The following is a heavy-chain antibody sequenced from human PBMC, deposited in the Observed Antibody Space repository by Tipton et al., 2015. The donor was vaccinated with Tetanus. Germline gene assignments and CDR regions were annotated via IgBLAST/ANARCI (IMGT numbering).Heavy chain of an antibody. CDR2: ISGSGGST. V-gene: IGHV3-23*01. CDR3: AKDEIAAAGEWFDP. D-gene: IGHD6-13*01. J-gene: IGHJ5*02. CDR1: GFTFSSYA. Sequence: GSLRLSCATSGFTFSSYAMSWVRQAPGKGLEWVSAISGSGGSTYYADSAKGRFTISRDNSKNTLYLQMNSLRAEDTAVYYCAKDEIAAAGEWFDPWGQGTLVTVSS.